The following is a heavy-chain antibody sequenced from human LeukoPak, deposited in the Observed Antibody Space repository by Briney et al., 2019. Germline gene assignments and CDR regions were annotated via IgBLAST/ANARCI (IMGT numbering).Heavy chain of an antibody. V-gene: IGHV4-59*01. CDR3: ARGCVDGTRGISEFDY. CDR2: IYYSGST. Sequence: SETLSLTCTVSGGSISSYYWSWIRQPPGKGLEWIWYIYYSGSTNYNPSLRSRFTISVDTPKNQFSLKLRRVAAGDADAYYCARGCVDGTRGISEFDYWGQGTLVTVSS. J-gene: IGHJ4*02. D-gene: IGHD6-19*01. CDR1: GGSISSYY.